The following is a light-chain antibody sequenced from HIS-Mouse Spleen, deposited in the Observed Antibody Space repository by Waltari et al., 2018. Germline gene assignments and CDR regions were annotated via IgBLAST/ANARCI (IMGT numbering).Light chain of an antibody. Sequence: DIVMTQSPLSLPVTPGEPASISCSLSQSLLHSNGYNYLVWYLQKPGQSPRLLIYLGSNRASGVTDRFSGSGSGTDFTLKISRVEAEDVGVYYCMQALQTPFTFGPGTKVDIK. CDR1: QSLLHSNGYNY. V-gene: IGKV2-28*01. CDR2: LGS. CDR3: MQALQTPFT. J-gene: IGKJ3*01.